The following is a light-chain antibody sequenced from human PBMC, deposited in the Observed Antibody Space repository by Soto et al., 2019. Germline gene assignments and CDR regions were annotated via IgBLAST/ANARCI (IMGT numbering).Light chain of an antibody. CDR1: QSVSSY. CDR2: DAS. CDR3: QQRSDWPLT. Sequence: EIVLTQSPATLSLSPGERATLSCRASQSVSSYLAWYQQKRGQAPRLLIYDASNKATGVPPRFSGSGSATDFTLTISSLEAEDFAVYYCQQRSDWPLTFGGGTKVEIK. J-gene: IGKJ4*01. V-gene: IGKV3-11*01.